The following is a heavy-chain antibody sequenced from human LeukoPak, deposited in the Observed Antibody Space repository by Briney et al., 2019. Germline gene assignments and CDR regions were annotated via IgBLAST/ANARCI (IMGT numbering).Heavy chain of an antibody. V-gene: IGHV3-30*02. CDR2: IWNNGTNK. CDR3: AKDSYDRSGYYYYYFAS. D-gene: IGHD3-22*01. Sequence: PGESMRLSCAASGFTFSNYGMHWVRQAPGKGLEWVAIIWNNGTNKYYADSVKGRFSISRDNSKNTLYLQMNSLRAGDTAVYYCAKDSYDRSGYYYYYFASWGQGTQVTVSS. CDR1: GFTFSNYG. J-gene: IGHJ4*02.